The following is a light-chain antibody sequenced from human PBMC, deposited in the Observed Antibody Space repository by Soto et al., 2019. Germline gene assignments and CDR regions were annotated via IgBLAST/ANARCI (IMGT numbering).Light chain of an antibody. CDR1: SSDIGSYNL. CDR3: CSYAGSSIVV. CDR2: EGS. Sequence: QSALTQPASVSGSPGQAIAICCTGTSSDIGSYNLVSWYQQHPGKAPKLMIYEGSRRPSGVSDRFSGAKSGNTASLTISGLQAEDEADYYCCSYAGSSIVVFGGGTKLTVL. V-gene: IGLV2-23*01. J-gene: IGLJ2*01.